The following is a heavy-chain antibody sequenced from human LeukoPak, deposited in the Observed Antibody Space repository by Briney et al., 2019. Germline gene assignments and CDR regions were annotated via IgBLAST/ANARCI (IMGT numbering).Heavy chain of an antibody. CDR2: IYYSGST. D-gene: IGHD3-10*01. V-gene: IGHV4-59*01. CDR1: GGSISSYY. Sequence: PSETLSLTCTVSGGSISSYYWSWLRQPPGKGLEWIGYIYYSGSTNYNPSLKSRVTISVDTSKNQFSLKLSSVTAADTAVYYCASVGEVAVLDYWGQGTLVTVSS. J-gene: IGHJ4*02. CDR3: ASVGEVAVLDY.